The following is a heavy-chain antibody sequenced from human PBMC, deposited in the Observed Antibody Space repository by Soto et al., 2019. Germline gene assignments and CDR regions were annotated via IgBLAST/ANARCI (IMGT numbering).Heavy chain of an antibody. CDR3: AHRGLDSSSWWGVHVDY. J-gene: IGHJ4*02. D-gene: IGHD6-13*01. CDR2: LYWDDAE. Sequence: QITLKESGPTLVKPTQTLTLTCTFSGFSLSTRGVGVGWIRQPPRKALEWLALLYWDDAERYSPSLKSRLTITKDTSKHQGVLTRTSKDPVDTATDYWAHRGLDSSSWWGVHVDYGGQGTLVTVSS. CDR1: GFSLSTRGVG. V-gene: IGHV2-5*02.